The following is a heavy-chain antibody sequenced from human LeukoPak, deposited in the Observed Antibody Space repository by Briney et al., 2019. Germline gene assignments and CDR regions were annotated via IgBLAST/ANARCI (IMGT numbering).Heavy chain of an antibody. CDR2: IYYSGST. D-gene: IGHD4-23*01. V-gene: IGHV4-59*01. CDR1: GGSISSYY. CDR3: AREGRWGMKYFFDF. J-gene: IGHJ4*02. Sequence: SETLSLTCTVSGGSISSYYWSWIRQPPGKGLEWIGYIYYSGSTNYNPSLKSRVTISVDTSKNQFSLKLSSVTAADTAIYYCAREGRWGMKYFFDFWGQGTLVIVSS.